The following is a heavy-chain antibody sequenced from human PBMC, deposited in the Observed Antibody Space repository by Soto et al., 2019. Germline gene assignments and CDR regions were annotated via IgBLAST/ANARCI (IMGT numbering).Heavy chain of an antibody. CDR2: ISTTSSLI. Sequence: EVQLVESGGTLVQPGGSLRLSCAASGFTFSNYEMSWVRQAPGKGLEWVSYISTTSSLIYYADSVKGRFTISRDNAKNSLYLQMNSLRAEDTAVYHCARENYDVSGYFLDFWGQGTLVTVSS. V-gene: IGHV3-48*03. CDR1: GFTFSNYE. CDR3: ARENYDVSGYFLDF. D-gene: IGHD3-22*01. J-gene: IGHJ4*02.